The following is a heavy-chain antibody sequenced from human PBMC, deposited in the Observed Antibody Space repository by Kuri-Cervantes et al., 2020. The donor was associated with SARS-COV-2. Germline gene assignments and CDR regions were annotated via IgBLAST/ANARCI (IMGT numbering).Heavy chain of an antibody. CDR2: IYTSGST. D-gene: IGHD4-17*01. Sequence: SETLSLTCTVSGGSISSGSYYWSWIRQPAGRGLEWIGRIYTSGSTNYNPSLKSRVTISVDTSKNQFSLKLSSVTAADTAVYYCARDNYGGGWFDPWGQGTLVTVSS. CDR3: ARDNYGGGWFDP. V-gene: IGHV4-61*02. CDR1: GGSISSGSYY. J-gene: IGHJ5*02.